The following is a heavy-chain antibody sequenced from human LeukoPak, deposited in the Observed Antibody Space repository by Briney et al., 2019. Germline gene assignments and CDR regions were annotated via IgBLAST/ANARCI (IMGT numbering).Heavy chain of an antibody. CDR1: GYTFTSYY. J-gene: IGHJ4*02. CDR2: INPSGGST. CDR3: ARASRLDYYDSSGYFYFDY. Sequence: GASVKVSCKASGYTFTSYYMHWVRQAPGQGLEWMGIINPSGGSTSYAQKFQGRVTMTRDTSTSTVFIELSSLRSEDTAVYYCARASRLDYYDSSGYFYFDYWGQGTLVTVSS. D-gene: IGHD3-22*01. V-gene: IGHV1-46*01.